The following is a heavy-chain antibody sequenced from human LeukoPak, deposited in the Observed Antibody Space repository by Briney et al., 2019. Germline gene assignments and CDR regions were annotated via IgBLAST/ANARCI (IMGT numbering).Heavy chain of an antibody. CDR2: INPSGGST. D-gene: IGHD6-19*01. CDR1: GYTFTSYY. V-gene: IGHV1-46*01. Sequence: GASVEVSCKASGYTFTSYYMHWVRQAPGQGLEWMGIINPSGGSTSYAQKFQGRVTMTRDTSTSTVYMELSSLRSEDTAVYYCAKDHSSGWYDYWGQGTLVTVSS. CDR3: AKDHSSGWYDY. J-gene: IGHJ4*02.